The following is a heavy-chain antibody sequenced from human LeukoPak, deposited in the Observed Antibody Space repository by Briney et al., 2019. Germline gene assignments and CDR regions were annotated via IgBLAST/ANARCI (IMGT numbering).Heavy chain of an antibody. CDR3: ARVPYEKPFDT. J-gene: IGHJ3*02. V-gene: IGHV4-59*01. CDR2: IYYSGST. D-gene: IGHD5-12*01. Sequence: SETLSLTCTVSGCSISSYYWSWIRQPPGKGLEWIGYIYYSGSTNYNPSLKSRVTISVDTSKNQFSLKLSSVTAADTAVYYCARVPYEKPFDTWGQGTMVTVSS. CDR1: GCSISSYY.